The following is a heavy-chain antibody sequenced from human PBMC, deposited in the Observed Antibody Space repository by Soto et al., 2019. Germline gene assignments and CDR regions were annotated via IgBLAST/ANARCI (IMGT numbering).Heavy chain of an antibody. V-gene: IGHV4-59*01. Sequence: SETLSLTCTVSGGSISSYYWSWIRQPPGKGLEWIGYIYYSGSTNYNPSLKSRVTISVDTSKNQFSLKLSSVTAADTAVYYCARHLSRYCSSTSCTNWFDPWGQGTLVTVSS. J-gene: IGHJ5*02. CDR2: IYYSGST. D-gene: IGHD2-2*01. CDR3: ARHLSRYCSSTSCTNWFDP. CDR1: GGSISSYY.